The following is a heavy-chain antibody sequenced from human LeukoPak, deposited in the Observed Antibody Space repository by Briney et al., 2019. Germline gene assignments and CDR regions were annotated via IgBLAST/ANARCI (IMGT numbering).Heavy chain of an antibody. CDR3: AKDYYDSSGFPPGY. CDR2: ISGSGGST. CDR1: GFTFSSYA. J-gene: IGHJ4*02. D-gene: IGHD3-22*01. V-gene: IGHV3-23*01. Sequence: PGGSLRLSCAASGFTFSSYAMSWVRQAPGKGLEWVSAISGSGGSTYYADSVKGRFTISRDNSKNTLCLQMNSLRAEDTAVYYCAKDYYDSSGFPPGYWGQGTLVTVSS.